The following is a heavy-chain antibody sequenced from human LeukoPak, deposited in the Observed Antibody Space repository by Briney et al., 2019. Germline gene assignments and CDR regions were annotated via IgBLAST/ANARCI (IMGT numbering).Heavy chain of an antibody. CDR3: AKAGTQQWLLFVGVY. CDR2: IRYDGSNK. CDR1: GFTFSTYG. V-gene: IGHV3-30*02. D-gene: IGHD6-19*01. Sequence: GGSLRLSCAASGFTFSTYGMLWVRQAPGQGPEWVALIRYDGSNKYYADSVKGRFTVSRDNSKNTLYLQMNSLRVEDTAMYYCAKAGTQQWLLFVGVYWGQGALVTVSS. J-gene: IGHJ4*02.